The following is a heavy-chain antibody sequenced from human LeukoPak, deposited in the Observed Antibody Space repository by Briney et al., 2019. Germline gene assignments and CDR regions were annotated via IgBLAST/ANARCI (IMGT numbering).Heavy chain of an antibody. CDR2: IIPIFGTA. J-gene: IGHJ4*02. CDR3: ARVSPKYGSGSYYTRETGYHFDY. Sequence: SVKVSCKASGGTFSSYAISWVRQAPGQGLEWMGGIIPIFGTANYAQKFQGRVTITADKSTSTAYMELSSLRSEDTAVYYCARVSPKYGSGSYYTRETGYHFDYWGQGTLVTVSS. V-gene: IGHV1-69*06. CDR1: GGTFSSYA. D-gene: IGHD3-10*01.